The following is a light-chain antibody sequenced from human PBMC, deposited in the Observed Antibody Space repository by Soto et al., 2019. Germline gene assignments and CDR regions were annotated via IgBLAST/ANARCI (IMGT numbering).Light chain of an antibody. CDR1: QNINRY. V-gene: IGKV3D-15*01. J-gene: IGKJ4*01. Sequence: EIVVTQFPATLSLSPGERATLSCRASQNINRYLAWYQQKPGQAPRLIIYDASTRATGIPARFSGSGSGTEFTLTISSLQSKDFAVYYCQQYNNWHPLTFGGGTKVDIK. CDR2: DAS. CDR3: QQYNNWHPLT.